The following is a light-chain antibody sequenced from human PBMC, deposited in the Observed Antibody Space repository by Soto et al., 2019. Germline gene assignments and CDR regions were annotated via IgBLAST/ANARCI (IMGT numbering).Light chain of an antibody. CDR3: QSSDISLRSFV. J-gene: IGLJ1*01. V-gene: IGLV1-40*01. Sequence: QSVLTQPPSVSGAPGQRVTISCTGSSSNIGAHYDVLWYQQHPGDAPRLLIFDKTNRPSAVPDRFSASKSDTSATLTISGFQAEDEADYYCQSSDISLRSFVFGTGTQVTVL. CDR2: DKT. CDR1: SSNIGAHYD.